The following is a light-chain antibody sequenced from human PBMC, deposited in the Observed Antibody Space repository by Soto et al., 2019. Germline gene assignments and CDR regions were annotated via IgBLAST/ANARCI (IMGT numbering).Light chain of an antibody. CDR2: EGS. J-gene: IGLJ2*01. V-gene: IGLV2-23*01. Sequence: QSALTQPASVSGSPGQSITISCTGTSSDVGGYNLVSWYQQHPGKTPKLMIYEGSNRPSGVSNRFSGSKSGNTASLTISGLQAEDEADYYCCSYAGSSTLLFGGGTKVTVL. CDR3: CSYAGSSTLL. CDR1: SSDVGGYNL.